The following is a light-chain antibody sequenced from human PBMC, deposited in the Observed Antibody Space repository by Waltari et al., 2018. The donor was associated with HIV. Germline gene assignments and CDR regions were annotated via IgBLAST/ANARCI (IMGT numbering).Light chain of an antibody. Sequence: QSALTQPASQSGSPGQSITITCSGSGSDIGLYALVSWYRQEPGNAPRLLIYGVSNRPSEISRRFSVSKARTTASLTISALQAEDEGDYYCSAYTMSGSLVFGGGTKLTVL. J-gene: IGLJ2*01. CDR1: GSDIGLYAL. CDR3: SAYTMSGSLV. V-gene: IGLV2-14*01. CDR2: GVS.